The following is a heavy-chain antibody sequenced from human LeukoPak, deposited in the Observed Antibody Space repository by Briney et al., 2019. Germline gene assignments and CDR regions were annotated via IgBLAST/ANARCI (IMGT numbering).Heavy chain of an antibody. CDR2: IYSGGST. Sequence: GGSLRLSCAASGFTVSSYYMSWVRQAPGKGLEWVSVIYSGGSTYYADSVKGRFTISRDNSKNTLYLQMNSLRAEDTAVYYCARAAYYYDSIGDYYFDYWGQGTLVTVSS. CDR1: GFTVSSYY. J-gene: IGHJ4*02. D-gene: IGHD3-22*01. V-gene: IGHV3-53*01. CDR3: ARAAYYYDSIGDYYFDY.